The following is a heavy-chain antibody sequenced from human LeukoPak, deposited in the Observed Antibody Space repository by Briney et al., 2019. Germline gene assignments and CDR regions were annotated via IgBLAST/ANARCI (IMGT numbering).Heavy chain of an antibody. CDR1: GGSFSGYY. J-gene: IGHJ5*02. D-gene: IGHD3-10*01. V-gene: IGHV4-34*09. Sequence: PSETLSLTCAVYGGSFSGYYWSWIRQPPGKGLEWIGEINHSGSTYYNPSLKSRVTISVDTSKNQFSLKLSSVTAADTAVYYCARDRVHYYGSSWFDPWGQGTLVTVSS. CDR3: ARDRVHYYGSSWFDP. CDR2: INHSGST.